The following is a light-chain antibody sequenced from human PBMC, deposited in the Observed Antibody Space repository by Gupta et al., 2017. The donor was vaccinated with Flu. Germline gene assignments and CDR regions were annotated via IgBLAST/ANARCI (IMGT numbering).Light chain of an antibody. CDR3: QQYNNWPPYS. CDR1: QSISTN. CDR2: AAA. Sequence: ILTTPCPATLSVSPGERATPSCRASQSISTNVAWYQQKPGRAPTLLIYAAANRVTGIPARFSGSGYGTDFTLTISSRQSDDFAIYYCQQYNNWPPYSFGQGTTLE. V-gene: IGKV3-15*01. J-gene: IGKJ2*01.